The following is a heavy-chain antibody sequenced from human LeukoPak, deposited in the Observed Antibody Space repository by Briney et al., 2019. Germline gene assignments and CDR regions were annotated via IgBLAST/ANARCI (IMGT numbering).Heavy chain of an antibody. D-gene: IGHD2-15*01. CDR2: IYYSGST. Sequence: SSETLSLTCTVSGGSISSYYWSWIRQPPGKGLEWIGYIYYSGSTNYNPSLKSRVTISVDTSKNQFSLKLSSVTAADTAVYYCATSVKYCSGGSCYSEAFDIWGQGTMVTVSS. CDR1: GGSISSYY. CDR3: ATSVKYCSGGSCYSEAFDI. V-gene: IGHV4-59*01. J-gene: IGHJ3*02.